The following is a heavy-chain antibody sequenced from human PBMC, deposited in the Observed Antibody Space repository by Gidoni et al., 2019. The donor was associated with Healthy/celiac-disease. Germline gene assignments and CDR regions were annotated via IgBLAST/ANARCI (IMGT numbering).Heavy chain of an antibody. CDR3: AREGSGSYYEAFDI. V-gene: IGHV3-53*01. CDR1: GFTVSSNY. J-gene: IGHJ3*02. CDR2: IYSGGST. Sequence: EVQLGESGGGLIQPGGSLRLSCAASGFTVSSNYMSWVGQAPGKGLEWVSFIYSGGSTYYADSVKGRFTISRDNSKNTLYLQMNSLRAEDTAVYYCAREGSGSYYEAFDIWGQGTMVTVSS. D-gene: IGHD1-26*01.